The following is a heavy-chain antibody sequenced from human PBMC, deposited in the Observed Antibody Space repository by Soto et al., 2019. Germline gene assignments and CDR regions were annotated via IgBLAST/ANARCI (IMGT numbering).Heavy chain of an antibody. Sequence: EVQLVESGGGLVQPGGSLRLSCAASGFTFSSYSMNWVRQAPGKGLEWVSYISSSSSAIYYADSVKGRFTISRDTAKNSLDLQMNSLRDEDTAVYYCARDLPPGDYWGQGTLVTVSS. J-gene: IGHJ4*02. D-gene: IGHD3-10*01. CDR1: GFTFSSYS. CDR2: ISSSSSAI. V-gene: IGHV3-48*02. CDR3: ARDLPPGDY.